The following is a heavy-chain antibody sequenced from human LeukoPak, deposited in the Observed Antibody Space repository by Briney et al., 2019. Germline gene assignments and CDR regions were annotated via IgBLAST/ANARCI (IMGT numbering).Heavy chain of an antibody. CDR2: IYTSGST. CDR1: GGSISSYY. CDR3: AREATVARFDY. Sequence: PSETLSLTCTVSGGSISSYYWSWIRQPPGKGLEWIGRIYTSGSTNYNPSLKSRVTISVDTSKNQFSLKLSSVTAADTAVYYCAREATVARFDYWGQGTLVTVSS. D-gene: IGHD4-17*01. J-gene: IGHJ4*02. V-gene: IGHV4-4*08.